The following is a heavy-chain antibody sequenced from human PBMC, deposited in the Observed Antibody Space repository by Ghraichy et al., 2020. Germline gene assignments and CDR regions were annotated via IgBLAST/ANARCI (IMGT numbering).Heavy chain of an antibody. CDR1: GFTSNSYA. J-gene: IGHJ4*02. D-gene: IGHD3-22*01. Sequence: GGSLRLSCAASGFTSNSYAMNWVRQAPGKGLEWVSGISGSGGATYYADSVKGRFTISRDNSQNTLYLQMNSLRAEDTAMYYCARGLSGNYYDFWGPGILVTVSS. CDR2: ISGSGGAT. CDR3: ARGLSGNYYDF. V-gene: IGHV3-23*01.